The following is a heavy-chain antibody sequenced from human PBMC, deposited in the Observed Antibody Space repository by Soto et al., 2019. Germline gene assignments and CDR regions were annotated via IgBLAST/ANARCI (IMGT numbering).Heavy chain of an antibody. D-gene: IGHD2-8*02. CDR1: GFTFPNYA. Sequence: EVQLLGSGGGLVQPGGSLRLSCAASGFTFPNYAMSWVRQAPGKGLEWVSTLSDSGRDTFYTDSARGRFTISRDNSKNTLFLQMNSLRDEDTAVYFCAKMGRLTGRYWDYWGQGMLVTVSS. J-gene: IGHJ4*02. V-gene: IGHV3-23*01. CDR2: LSDSGRDT. CDR3: AKMGRLTGRYWDY.